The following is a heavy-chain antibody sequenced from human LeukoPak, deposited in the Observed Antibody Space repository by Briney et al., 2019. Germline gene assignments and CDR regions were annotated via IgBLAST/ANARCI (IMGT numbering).Heavy chain of an antibody. CDR3: ARRGFFDY. CDR1: GGSISPYY. V-gene: IGHV4-59*08. J-gene: IGHJ4*02. CDR2: IYYSGNT. Sequence: PSETLSLTCTVSGGSISPYYWSWIRQPPGKGLEWIGYIYYSGNTNYNPSLKSRVTISVDTSKNQFSLKLSSVTAADTAVYYCARRGFFDYWGQGTLVTVSP.